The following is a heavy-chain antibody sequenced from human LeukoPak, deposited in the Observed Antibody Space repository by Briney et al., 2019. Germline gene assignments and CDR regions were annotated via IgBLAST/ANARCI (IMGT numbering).Heavy chain of an antibody. D-gene: IGHD2-2*01. Sequence: PGGSLRLSCAASGFTFSDAWMTWVRQVSGKGLEWVGRIKSKTDGGTMDYGAPVKGRFTISRDDSKNILYLQMNSLKIEDTAVYYCTTEDSSSSWGQGTLVTVSS. CDR2: IKSKTDGGTM. CDR1: GFTFSDAW. CDR3: TTEDSSSS. V-gene: IGHV3-15*01. J-gene: IGHJ5*02.